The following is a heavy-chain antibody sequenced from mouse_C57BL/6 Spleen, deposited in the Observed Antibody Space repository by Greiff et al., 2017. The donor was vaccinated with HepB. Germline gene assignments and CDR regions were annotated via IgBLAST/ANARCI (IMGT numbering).Heavy chain of an antibody. CDR2: ISYDGSN. V-gene: IGHV3-6*01. D-gene: IGHD2-4*01. J-gene: IGHJ4*01. CDR3: ARSIYYDYEDAMDY. Sequence: ESGPGLVKPSQSLSLTCSVTGYSITSGYYWNWIRQFPGNKLEWMGYISYDGSNNYNPSLKNRISITRDTSKNQFFLKLNSVTTEDTATYYCARSIYYDYEDAMDYWGQGTSVTVSS. CDR1: GYSITSGYY.